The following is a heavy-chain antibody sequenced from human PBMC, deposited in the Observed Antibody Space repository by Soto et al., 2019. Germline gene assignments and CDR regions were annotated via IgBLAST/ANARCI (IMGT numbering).Heavy chain of an antibody. CDR2: IYPSDSDT. V-gene: IGHV5-51*01. Sequence: PGESLKISCKGSGYSFTSYWIGWVRQMPGKGLEWMGIIYPSDSDTRYSPSFQGQVTISADKSISTAYLQWSSLKASDTAMYYCARAPLVVVPAANFDYWGQGTLVTVSS. CDR1: GYSFTSYW. D-gene: IGHD2-2*01. CDR3: ARAPLVVVPAANFDY. J-gene: IGHJ4*02.